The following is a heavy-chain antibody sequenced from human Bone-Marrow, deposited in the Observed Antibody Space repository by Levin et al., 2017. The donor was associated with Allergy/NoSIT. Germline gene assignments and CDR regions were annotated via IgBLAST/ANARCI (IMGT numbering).Heavy chain of an antibody. V-gene: IGHV4-59*01. Sequence: SQTLSLTCTVSGGSIRSYYWSWIRQPPGKGLEWIGYIYYSGSTNYNPSLKSRVTISVDTSKNQFSLKLSSVTAADTAVYYCARVSWEDVVVPAAIRFVTLPPAYGMDVWGQGTTVTVS. J-gene: IGHJ6*02. D-gene: IGHD2-2*02. CDR2: IYYSGST. CDR3: ARVSWEDVVVPAAIRFVTLPPAYGMDV. CDR1: GGSIRSYY.